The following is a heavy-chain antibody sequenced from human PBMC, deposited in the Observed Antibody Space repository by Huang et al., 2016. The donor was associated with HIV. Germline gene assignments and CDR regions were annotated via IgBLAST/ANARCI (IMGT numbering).Heavy chain of an antibody. CDR1: GFPFSDYG. Sequence: QVQLVESGGGVVQPGGSLRLSCATSGFPFSDYGLHWVGQTPGKGVEWVAFMAYDGTTKVYADSVEGRFTVSRDNSKSTLYLQMNSLRLEDTSIYYCLKDQVGPWGQGTLVTVSS. CDR2: MAYDGTTK. CDR3: LKDQVGP. D-gene: IGHD3-10*01. J-gene: IGHJ5*02. V-gene: IGHV3-30*02.